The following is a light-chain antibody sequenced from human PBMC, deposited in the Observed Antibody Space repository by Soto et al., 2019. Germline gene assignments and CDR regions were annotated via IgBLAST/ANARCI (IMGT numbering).Light chain of an antibody. Sequence: VMTQSPATLSVSPGERATLSCRASLSVGTNLAWYQQKPGQPPRLLIYGATTRATGIPARFSGSGSGTDFTLTISSLQSEDFAAYYCQHHNNWPPGTFGQGTRVEIK. J-gene: IGKJ1*01. CDR1: LSVGTN. V-gene: IGKV3-15*01. CDR2: GAT. CDR3: QHHNNWPPGT.